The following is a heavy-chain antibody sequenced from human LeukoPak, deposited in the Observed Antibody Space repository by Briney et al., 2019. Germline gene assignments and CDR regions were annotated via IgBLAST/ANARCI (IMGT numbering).Heavy chain of an antibody. CDR1: GGTFSSYA. Sequence: SVKVSCKASGGTFSSYAISWVRQAPGQGLEWMGGIIPIFGTANYAQKFQGRVTTTSDEFTSTAYMELSSLRSEDTAVYYCARPKSSGWYGFDYWGQGTLVTVSS. D-gene: IGHD6-19*01. J-gene: IGHJ4*02. CDR2: IIPIFGTA. CDR3: ARPKSSGWYGFDY. V-gene: IGHV1-69*01.